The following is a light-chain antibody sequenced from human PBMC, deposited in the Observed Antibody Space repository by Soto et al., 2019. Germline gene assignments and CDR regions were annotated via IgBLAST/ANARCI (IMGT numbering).Light chain of an antibody. CDR1: QSVSSY. CDR2: DAS. CDR3: QQRSNWPAT. V-gene: IGKV3-11*01. J-gene: IGKJ2*01. Sequence: EIVLTQSPATLSLSPGERATLSCRASQSVSSYLAWYQQKPGQAPRLLIYDASNRATGIPARFSGSGSGTEFTLTISSLEPADFAVYYCQQRSNWPATFGQGTKLEIK.